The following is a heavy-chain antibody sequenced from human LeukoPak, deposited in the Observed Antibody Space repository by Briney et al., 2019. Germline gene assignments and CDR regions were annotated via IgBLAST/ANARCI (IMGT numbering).Heavy chain of an antibody. J-gene: IGHJ4*02. Sequence: PGGSLRLSCAASGFTFSSYWMHWVRQAPGKGLVWVSRINSDGRSTSYADSVQGRFTISRDNAKNTVYLQMNSLRAEDTALYYCASQAYSSSPSAGYWGQGTLVTVSS. V-gene: IGHV3-74*01. CDR3: ASQAYSSSPSAGY. D-gene: IGHD6-6*01. CDR1: GFTFSSYW. CDR2: INSDGRST.